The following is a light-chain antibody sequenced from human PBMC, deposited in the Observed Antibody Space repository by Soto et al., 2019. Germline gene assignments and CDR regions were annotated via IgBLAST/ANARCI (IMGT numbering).Light chain of an antibody. CDR2: DGT. CDR1: SSDVDDYSY. CDR3: CSYVTTTEI. V-gene: IGLV2-11*01. Sequence: QSALAQPRSVSGSPGQLLTISCTGTSSDVDDYSYVSWYQQYPGKAPKLVIYDGTKRPSGVPDRFSGSNSGNTASLTISGLQAEDEADYSGCSYVTTTEIFGTGTKVTV. J-gene: IGLJ1*01.